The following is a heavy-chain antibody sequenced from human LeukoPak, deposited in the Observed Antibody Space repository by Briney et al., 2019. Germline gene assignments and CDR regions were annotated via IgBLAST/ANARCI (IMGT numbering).Heavy chain of an antibody. D-gene: IGHD2-15*01. V-gene: IGHV1-18*01. Sequence: ASVKVSCKASGYTFTNYGISWVRQAPGQGLEWMGWISANNGNTNYAQKLQGRVTMTRDTSTSTAYMELRSLTSDDTAVYYCTRVVVGATNWFDPWGQGTLVTVS. J-gene: IGHJ5*02. CDR2: ISANNGNT. CDR3: TRVVVGATNWFDP. CDR1: GYTFTNYG.